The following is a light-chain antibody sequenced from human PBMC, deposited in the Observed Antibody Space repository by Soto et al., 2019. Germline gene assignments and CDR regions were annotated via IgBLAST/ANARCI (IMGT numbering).Light chain of an antibody. J-gene: IGLJ2*01. Sequence: QSVLTQPPSVSGAPGQRVTIPCTGSTSNIGAGYDVHWYQQLPGTAPKLLVHGTTYRPSGVPDRFSGSRSGTSASLAITGLQADDEATYYCHSYDSTLSGSIFGGGTKLTVL. CDR3: HSYDSTLSGSI. CDR1: TSNIGAGYD. V-gene: IGLV1-40*01. CDR2: GTT.